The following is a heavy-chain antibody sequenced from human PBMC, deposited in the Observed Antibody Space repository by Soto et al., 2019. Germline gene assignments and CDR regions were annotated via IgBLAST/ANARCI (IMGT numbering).Heavy chain of an antibody. CDR2: IIPILGIA. J-gene: IGHJ4*02. D-gene: IGHD3-10*01. V-gene: IGHV1-69*02. Sequence: QVQLVQSGAEVKKPGSSVKVSCKASGGTFSSYIIIWVRQAPGQGLEWMGKIIPILGIANYAQQFQGRVTITAGKSTSTAYMELSSLRSEDTAVYYCARGFGSGSYAVDYWGQGTLVTVSS. CDR1: GGTFSSYI. CDR3: ARGFGSGSYAVDY.